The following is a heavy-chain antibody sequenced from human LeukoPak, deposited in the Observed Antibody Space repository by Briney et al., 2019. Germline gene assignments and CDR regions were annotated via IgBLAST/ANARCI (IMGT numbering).Heavy chain of an antibody. CDR3: ARTVVGATTAAFDI. CDR1: GFTFSWYT. Sequence: GGSLRLSCAASGFTFSWYTMNWVRQAPGKGLEWASIISSSSSYIYYADSVKGRFTISRDNAKNSLYLQMNSLRAEDMAVYYCARTVVGATTAAFDIWGQGTMVTVSS. CDR2: ISSSSSYI. D-gene: IGHD1-26*01. V-gene: IGHV3-21*01. J-gene: IGHJ3*02.